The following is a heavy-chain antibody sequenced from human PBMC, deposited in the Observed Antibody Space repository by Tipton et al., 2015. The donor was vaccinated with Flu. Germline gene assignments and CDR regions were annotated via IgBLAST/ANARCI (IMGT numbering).Heavy chain of an antibody. J-gene: IGHJ4*02. Sequence: TLSLTCTVSGGSITNSNYYWGWIRQPPGKGLEWIGSIYYSGNTFYNPSPKSRVTISVDTSKNEFSLKLSSVTAADTAVYYCMRDLRGRDSWGQGTLVTVSS. V-gene: IGHV4-39*07. CDR3: MRDLRGRDS. CDR1: GGSITNSNYY. CDR2: IYYSGNT.